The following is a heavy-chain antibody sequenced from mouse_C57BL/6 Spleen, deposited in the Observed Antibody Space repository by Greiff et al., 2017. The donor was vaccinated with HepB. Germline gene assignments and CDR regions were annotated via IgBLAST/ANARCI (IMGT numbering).Heavy chain of an antibody. D-gene: IGHD5-5*01. CDR1: GYTFTDYE. V-gene: IGHV1-15*01. Sequence: QVQLQQSGAELVRPGASVTLSCKASGYTFTDYEMHWVKQTPVHGLEWIGAIDPETGGTAYNQKFKGKAILTADKSSSTAYMELRSLTSEDSAVYYCTRSTYYFDDWGQGTTLTVSS. CDR3: TRSTYYFDD. J-gene: IGHJ2*01. CDR2: IDPETGGT.